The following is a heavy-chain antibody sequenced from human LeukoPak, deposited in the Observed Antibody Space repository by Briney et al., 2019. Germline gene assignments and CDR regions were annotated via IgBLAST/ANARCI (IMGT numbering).Heavy chain of an antibody. J-gene: IGHJ5*02. Sequence: QPGGSLRLSCAASGFTFSSYAMTWVRQAPGKGPEWVSAISGSGGSTYYADSVKGRFTISRDNSKNTLYMQMNSLGVEDTAVYYCAKTDWFDPWGQGTLVTVSA. V-gene: IGHV3-23*01. CDR2: ISGSGGST. CDR3: AKTDWFDP. CDR1: GFTFSSYA.